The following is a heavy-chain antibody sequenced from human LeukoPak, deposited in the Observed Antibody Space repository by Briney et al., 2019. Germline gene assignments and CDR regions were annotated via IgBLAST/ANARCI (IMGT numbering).Heavy chain of an antibody. CDR3: ARAMTYYDILTGPLFDP. Sequence: GGSLRLSCAASGFTFSSYGMHWVRQAPGKGLEWVAVIWYDGSNKYYADSVKGRFTISRDNSKNTLYLQMNSLRAEDTAVYYCARAMTYYDILTGPLFDPWGQGTLVTVSS. V-gene: IGHV3-33*01. CDR2: IWYDGSNK. D-gene: IGHD3-9*01. CDR1: GFTFSSYG. J-gene: IGHJ5*02.